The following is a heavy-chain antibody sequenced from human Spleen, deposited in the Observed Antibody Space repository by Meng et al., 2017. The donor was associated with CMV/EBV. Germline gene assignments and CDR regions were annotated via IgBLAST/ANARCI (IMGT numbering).Heavy chain of an antibody. CDR2: INPNSGGT. V-gene: IGHV1-2*02. CDR3: ARALFWSGYQYYFDY. D-gene: IGHD3-3*01. CDR1: GYTFTGYY. Sequence: ASVKVSCKASGYTFTGYYMHWVRQAPGQGLEWMGWINPNSGGTNYAQKFQGRVTMTRDTSISTAYMELSRLRSDDTAVYYCARALFWSGYQYYFDYWGQGTLVTVSS. J-gene: IGHJ4*02.